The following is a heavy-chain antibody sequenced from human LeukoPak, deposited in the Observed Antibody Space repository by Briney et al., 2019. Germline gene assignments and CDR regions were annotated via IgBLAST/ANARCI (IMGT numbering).Heavy chain of an antibody. V-gene: IGHV1-69*05. CDR2: IIPIFGTA. J-gene: IGHJ5*02. D-gene: IGHD6-13*01. CDR1: GGTFSSYA. Sequence: ASVKVSCKASGGTFSSYAISWVRQAPGQGLEWMGGIIPIFGTANYAQKFQGRVTITTDESTSTAYMELSSLRSEDTAVYYCARVPALAAAGRFDPWGQGTLVTVSS. CDR3: ARVPALAAAGRFDP.